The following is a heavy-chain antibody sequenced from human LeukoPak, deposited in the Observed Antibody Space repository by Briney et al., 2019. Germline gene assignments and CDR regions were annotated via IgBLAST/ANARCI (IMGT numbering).Heavy chain of an antibody. J-gene: IGHJ4*02. D-gene: IGHD3-16*02. CDR2: INHSGST. V-gene: IGHV4-34*01. CDR1: GGSFSGYY. Sequence: SETLSLTCAVYGGSFSGYYWSWIRQPPGKGLEWIGEINHSGSTNYNPSLKSRVTISVDTSKNQFSLKLSSVTAADTAVYYCASLYPDFDYWGQGTLVTVSS. CDR3: ASLYPDFDY.